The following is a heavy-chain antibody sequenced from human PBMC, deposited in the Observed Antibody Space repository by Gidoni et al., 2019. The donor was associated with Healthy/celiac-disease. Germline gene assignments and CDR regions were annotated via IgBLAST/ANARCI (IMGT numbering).Heavy chain of an antibody. V-gene: IGHV3-48*01. CDR2: ISSSGSTI. D-gene: IGHD5-12*01. CDR1: GFTFSSYS. Sequence: EVHLVESGGGLVQPGGSLRLSCAASGFTFSSYSMNWVRQAPGKGLEWVSYISSSGSTIYYADSVKGRFTISRDNAKNSLYLQMNSLRAEDTAVYYCAREGVSGGAFDIWGQGTMVTVSS. CDR3: AREGVSGGAFDI. J-gene: IGHJ3*02.